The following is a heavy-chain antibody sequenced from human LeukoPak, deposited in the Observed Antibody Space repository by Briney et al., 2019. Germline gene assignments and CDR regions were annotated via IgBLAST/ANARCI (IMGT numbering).Heavy chain of an antibody. J-gene: IGHJ4*02. CDR2: INAGNGHT. CDR1: GYTFSGYA. Sequence: APVKVCCKASGYTFSGYAIHWVRQAPGLRFEWMGWINAGNGHTKYSQNFQGRVTITRDSSANIVYMELSSLTSEDTAVYYCARGIWSATRVDYYLDNWGQGTLVTVSS. CDR3: ARGIWSATRVDYYLDN. D-gene: IGHD5-24*01. V-gene: IGHV1-3*01.